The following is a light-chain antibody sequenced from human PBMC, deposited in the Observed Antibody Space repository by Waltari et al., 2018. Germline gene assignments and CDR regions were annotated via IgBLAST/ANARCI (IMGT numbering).Light chain of an antibody. V-gene: IGKV1D-12*01. CDR1: QGISSR. CDR3: QQTNDFPRVT. CDR2: DAS. Sequence: DIQMTQSPSSLSASVGDRVTTTCRASQGISSRLAWYQQTPGKAPKRLIYDASKVQSGVPSRCSGSGSGTDYNLTINSRQPEDFATDYCQQTNDFPRVTIGQETPLEIK. J-gene: IGKJ5*01.